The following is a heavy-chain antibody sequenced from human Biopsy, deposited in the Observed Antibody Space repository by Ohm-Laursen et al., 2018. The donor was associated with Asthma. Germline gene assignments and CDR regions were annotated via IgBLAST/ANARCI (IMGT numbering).Heavy chain of an antibody. CDR1: GDSIIIGGHY. V-gene: IGHV4-31*03. Sequence: SDTLSLTCSVPGDSIIIGGHYWSWIRQHPGKGLEWIGHIYFSGSAKYNPSLKSRVSISVDTSKNQFSLKLSSVTAADTAVYYCARARAFRHDMTGPKTCLAVWGPGTTVIVSS. CDR3: ARARAFRHDMTGPKTCLAV. D-gene: IGHD3-9*01. CDR2: IYFSGSA. J-gene: IGHJ6*02.